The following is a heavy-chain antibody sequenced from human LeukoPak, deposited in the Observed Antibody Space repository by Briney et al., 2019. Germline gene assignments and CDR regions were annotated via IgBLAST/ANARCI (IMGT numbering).Heavy chain of an antibody. CDR2: IYYSGST. V-gene: IGHV4-39*07. CDR1: GGSITSSSYY. CDR3: ARWAVVTANYFDY. Sequence: SETLSLTCTVSGGSITSSSYYWGWIRQPPGKGLEWIGSIYYSGSTYYNPSLKSRVTISVDTSKNQFSLKLSSVTAADTAVYYCARWAVVTANYFDYWGQGTLVTVSS. D-gene: IGHD2-15*01. J-gene: IGHJ4*02.